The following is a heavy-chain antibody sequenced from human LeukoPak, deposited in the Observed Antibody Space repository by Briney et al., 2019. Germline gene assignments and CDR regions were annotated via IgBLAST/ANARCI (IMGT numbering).Heavy chain of an antibody. CDR2: VYTSGTT. J-gene: IGHJ4*02. Sequence: SETLSLTCTVSGGSISPYYWSWIRQPAGKGLEWIGRVYTSGTTNYNPSLKSRVTMTVDASKSQFSLKLTSVTAADTAVYFCARVRFGPGGELFDYWGQGTLVTVSS. CDR1: GGSISPYY. D-gene: IGHD3-3*01. CDR3: ARVRFGPGGELFDY. V-gene: IGHV4-4*07.